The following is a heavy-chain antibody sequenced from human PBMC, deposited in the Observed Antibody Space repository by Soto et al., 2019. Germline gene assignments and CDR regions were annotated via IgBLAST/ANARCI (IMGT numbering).Heavy chain of an antibody. J-gene: IGHJ4*02. V-gene: IGHV3-23*01. CDR3: AKDLNYYDSSGSDY. CDR1: GFTFSGYA. D-gene: IGHD3-22*01. Sequence: VGSLRLSCAASGFTFSGYAMSWVRQAPGKGLEWVSAISGSGGSTYYADSVKGRFTISRDNSKNTLYLQMNSLRAEDTAVYYCAKDLNYYDSSGSDYWGQGTQVTVSS. CDR2: ISGSGGST.